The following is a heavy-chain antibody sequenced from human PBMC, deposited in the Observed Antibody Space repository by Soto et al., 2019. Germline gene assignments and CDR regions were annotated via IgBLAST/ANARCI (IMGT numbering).Heavy chain of an antibody. J-gene: IGHJ4*02. D-gene: IGHD3-3*01. CDR1: SYTVTIYV. CDR2: VSAYNGNP. Sequence: ASGHGSCKASSYTVTIYVISCAGQAPGQGLEWRGWVSAYNGNPNYAQKLQGRVTMTPDTSTSTAYMELSSLRSEDTAVYYCAAGSYDFWSGYSTPIDYWGQGTLVTVSS. V-gene: IGHV1-18*01. CDR3: AAGSYDFWSGYSTPIDY.